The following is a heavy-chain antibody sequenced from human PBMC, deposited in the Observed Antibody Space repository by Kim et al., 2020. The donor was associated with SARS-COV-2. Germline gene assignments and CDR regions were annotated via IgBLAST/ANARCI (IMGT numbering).Heavy chain of an antibody. J-gene: IGHJ6*02. CDR1: GFTFSSYA. CDR2: ISGSGGST. V-gene: IGHV3-23*01. Sequence: GGSLTLSCAASGFTFSSYAMSWVRQAPGRGLEWVSAISGSGGSTYYADSVKGRFTISRDNSKNTLYLQMNSLRAEDTAVYYCAKRESIAALFGPPDVWGQGTTVTVSS. D-gene: IGHD6-6*01. CDR3: AKRESIAALFGPPDV.